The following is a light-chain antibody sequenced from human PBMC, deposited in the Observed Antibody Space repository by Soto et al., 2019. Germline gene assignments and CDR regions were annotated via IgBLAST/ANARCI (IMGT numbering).Light chain of an antibody. Sequence: QSVLTKPPSASGSPGQSVTISCTGTSSDVGAYKYVSWYQQYPGKAPKLMIYEVSKRPSGVPDRFSGSKSGNTASLTVSGLQAEDEADYYCTSYVGSNIWVFGGGTTLTVL. CDR3: TSYVGSNIWV. CDR1: SSDVGAYKY. V-gene: IGLV2-8*01. CDR2: EVS. J-gene: IGLJ3*02.